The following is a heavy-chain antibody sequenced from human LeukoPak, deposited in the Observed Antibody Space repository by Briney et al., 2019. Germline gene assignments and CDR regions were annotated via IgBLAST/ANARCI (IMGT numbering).Heavy chain of an antibody. Sequence: QPGGSLRLSCAASGFTFSSFAMSWVRQAPGRGLEWVSAISKSGSNTYYADSVRGRFTISRDNSKNTLYLQMNSLRAEDTAVYYCATLAAAGLIDYWGQGTLVTVSS. CDR2: ISKSGSNT. J-gene: IGHJ4*02. CDR1: GFTFSSFA. CDR3: ATLAAAGLIDY. D-gene: IGHD6-13*01. V-gene: IGHV3-23*01.